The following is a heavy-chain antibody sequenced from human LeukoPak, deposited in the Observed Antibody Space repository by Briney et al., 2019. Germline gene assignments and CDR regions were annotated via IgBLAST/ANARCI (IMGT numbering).Heavy chain of an antibody. J-gene: IGHJ4*02. D-gene: IGHD1-26*01. CDR2: INHSGST. Sequence: SETLSLTCAVYGGSFSGYYWSWIRQPPGKGLEWIGEINHSGSTNYNPSLKSRVTISVDTSKNQFSLKLSSVTAADTAVYYCARARRPYVGATLDYWGQRTMVTVSS. CDR1: GGSFSGYY. CDR3: ARARRPYVGATLDY. V-gene: IGHV4-34*01.